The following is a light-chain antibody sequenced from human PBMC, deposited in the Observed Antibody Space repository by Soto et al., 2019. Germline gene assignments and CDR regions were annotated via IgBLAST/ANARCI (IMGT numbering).Light chain of an antibody. CDR3: HQYHSPPQT. CDR1: QTMTRAY. CDR2: AAS. J-gene: IGKJ2*01. Sequence: ELVLMQSPATLSLSPGERATLSCRASQTMTRAYVAWYHQKPGQAPRLLIYAASYRATGISDKFSGSGSGTDFSLTISRLEPAASAVYYCHQYHSPPQTFGQGTKVEIK. V-gene: IGKV3-20*01.